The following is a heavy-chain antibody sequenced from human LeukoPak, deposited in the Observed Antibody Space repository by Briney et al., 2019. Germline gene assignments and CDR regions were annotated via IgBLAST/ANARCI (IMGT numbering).Heavy chain of an antibody. Sequence: PSETLSLTCAVYGGSFSGYYWSWIRQPPGKGLEWIGEINHSGSTNYNPSLKSRVTISVDTSKNQFSLKLSSVTAADTAVYYCARSGGRWLRRYFDDGGQGTLVTVSS. J-gene: IGHJ4*02. V-gene: IGHV4-34*01. CDR2: INHSGST. CDR3: ARSGGRWLRRYFDD. D-gene: IGHD5-24*01. CDR1: GGSFSGYY.